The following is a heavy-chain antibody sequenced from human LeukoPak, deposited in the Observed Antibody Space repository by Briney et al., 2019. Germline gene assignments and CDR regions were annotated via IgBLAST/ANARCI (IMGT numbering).Heavy chain of an antibody. CDR3: ARAVGYYGLGSSGEEWFDP. D-gene: IGHD3-10*01. CDR2: IYHSGST. J-gene: IGHJ5*02. CDR1: GYSISSGYY. V-gene: IGHV4-38-2*02. Sequence: PSETLSLTCTVSGYSISSGYYWGWIRQPPGKGLEWIGSIYHSGSTYYNPSLKSRVTISVDTSKNQFSLKLNSVTAADTALYFCARAVGYYGLGSSGEEWFDPWGQGTLVIVSS.